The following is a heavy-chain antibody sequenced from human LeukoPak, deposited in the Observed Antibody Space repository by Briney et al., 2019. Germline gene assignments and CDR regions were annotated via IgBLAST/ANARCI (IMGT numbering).Heavy chain of an antibody. V-gene: IGHV3-9*01. Sequence: GRSLRLSCAASGFTFDDYAMHWVRQAPRKGLEWVSGITWNSGSIDYVDSVKGRFTISRDNAKNSLYLQMNNLRVEDTALYFCARSWFKGYYYYMDVWGKGTTVTVSS. CDR3: ARSWFKGYYYYMDV. D-gene: IGHD3-10*01. CDR2: ITWNSGSI. CDR1: GFTFDDYA. J-gene: IGHJ6*03.